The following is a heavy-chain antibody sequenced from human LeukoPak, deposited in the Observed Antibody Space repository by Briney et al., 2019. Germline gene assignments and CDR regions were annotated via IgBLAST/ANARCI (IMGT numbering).Heavy chain of an antibody. CDR1: GFTFSRYE. Sequence: GGSLRLPCAASGFTFSRYEMNWVRQAPGKGLEWVSYISVSGSAKNYADSVKGRFTISRDNAKNSLHLQMNSLRAEDTAVYYCATASYFDFPSWGQGTLVTVSS. CDR2: ISVSGSAK. J-gene: IGHJ5*02. V-gene: IGHV3-48*03. D-gene: IGHD3-3*01. CDR3: ATASYFDFPS.